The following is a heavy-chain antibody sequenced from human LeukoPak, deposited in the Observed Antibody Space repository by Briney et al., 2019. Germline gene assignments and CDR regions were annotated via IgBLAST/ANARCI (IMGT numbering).Heavy chain of an antibody. V-gene: IGHV4-34*01. CDR3: ARGCSGGSCEPDY. CDR2: INHSGST. J-gene: IGHJ4*02. CDR1: GGSFSGYY. Sequence: SETLSLTCAVYGGSFSGYYWSWIRQPPGKGLEWIGEINHSGSTNYNPSLKSRVTISVDTSKNQFSLKLSSVTAADTAVYYCARGCSGGSCEPDYWGQGTLVTVSS. D-gene: IGHD2-15*01.